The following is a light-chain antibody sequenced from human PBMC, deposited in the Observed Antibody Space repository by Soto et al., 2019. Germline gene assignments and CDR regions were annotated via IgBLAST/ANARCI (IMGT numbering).Light chain of an antibody. CDR2: DVT. J-gene: IGLJ1*01. CDR1: SSDVGGYNY. CDR3: SSYTTSNTRQIV. Sequence: QSALTQPVSVSGSPGQSITISCTGTSSDVGGYNYVSWYQHHPGKAPKLIIYDVTNRPSGVSNPFSGSKSGNTASLTISGLQPEDEADYYCSSYTTSNTRQIVFGTGTKVT. V-gene: IGLV2-14*03.